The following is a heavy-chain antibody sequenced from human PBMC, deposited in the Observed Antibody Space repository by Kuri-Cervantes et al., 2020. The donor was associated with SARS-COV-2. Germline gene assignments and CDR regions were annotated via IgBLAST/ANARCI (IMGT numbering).Heavy chain of an antibody. V-gene: IGHV3-66*01. Sequence: GGSLRLSCAASEFTFSSSWMHWVCQAPEKGLEWVSVIYSGGSTYYADSVKGRFTISRDNSKNTLYLQMNSLRGEDTAVYYCARDGDYWGQGTLVTVSS. CDR3: ARDGDY. J-gene: IGHJ4*02. CDR2: IYSGGST. CDR1: EFTFSSSW.